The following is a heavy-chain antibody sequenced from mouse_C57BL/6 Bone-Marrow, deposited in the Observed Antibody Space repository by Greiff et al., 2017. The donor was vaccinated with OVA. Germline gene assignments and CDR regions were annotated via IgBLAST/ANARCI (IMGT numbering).Heavy chain of an antibody. CDR1: GYSFTDYN. Sequence: EVKLLQSGPELVKPGASVKISCKASGYSFTDYNMNWVKQSNGKSLEWIGVIYPNYGTTSYNQKFKGKATLTVDQSSSTAYMQLNSLTSEASAVYYGASPSYGSTCYFDYWGQGTTLTVSS. CDR3: ASPSYGSTCYFDY. CDR2: IYPNYGTT. D-gene: IGHD1-1*01. V-gene: IGHV1-39*01. J-gene: IGHJ2*01.